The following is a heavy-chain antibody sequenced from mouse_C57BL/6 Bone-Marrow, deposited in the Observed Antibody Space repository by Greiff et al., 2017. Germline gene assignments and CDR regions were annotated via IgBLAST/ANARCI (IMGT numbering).Heavy chain of an antibody. CDR1: GYTFTGYW. Sequence: QVQLQQSGAELMKPGASVKLSCKATGYTFTGYWIEWVKQRPGHGLEWIGEILPGSGSTNYNAKFKGKATFTADTSSNTAYMQLSSLTTEDSAIYYCARSYYFDYWGQGTTLTVSS. V-gene: IGHV1-9*01. CDR3: ARSYYFDY. CDR2: ILPGSGST. J-gene: IGHJ2*01.